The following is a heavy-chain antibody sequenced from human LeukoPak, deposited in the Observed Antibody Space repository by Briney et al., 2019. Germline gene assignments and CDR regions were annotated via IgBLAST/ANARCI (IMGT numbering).Heavy chain of an antibody. CDR2: IKQDGSET. CDR1: GFTFSTYW. J-gene: IGHJ4*02. V-gene: IGHV3-7*01. CDR3: ARHTGTYFNY. Sequence: GGSLRLSCAASGFTFSTYWMTWLRHAPGKGLEWVANIKQDGSETYHVDSVKGRFTISRDNAKNSLYLQMNSLRAEDTAVYYCARHTGTYFNYWGQGTLVTVS. D-gene: IGHD1-26*01.